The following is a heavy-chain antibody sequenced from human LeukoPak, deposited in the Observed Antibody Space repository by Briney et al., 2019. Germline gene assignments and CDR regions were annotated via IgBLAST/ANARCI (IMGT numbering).Heavy chain of an antibody. CDR1: GFSVSTNY. D-gene: IGHD1-26*01. J-gene: IGHJ4*02. Sequence: GGSLRLSCAASGFSVSTNYMSWVRQAPGKGLEWVSVIYSDGSTNYADSVKGRFTISRDNSKNTLYLQMNSLRAEDTAVYYCAKDELWRGGYFDYWGQGTLVTVSS. CDR2: IYSDGST. CDR3: AKDELWRGGYFDY. V-gene: IGHV3-66*02.